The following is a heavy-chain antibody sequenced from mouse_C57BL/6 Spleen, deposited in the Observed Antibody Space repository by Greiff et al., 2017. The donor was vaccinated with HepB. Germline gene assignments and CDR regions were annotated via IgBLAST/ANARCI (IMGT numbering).Heavy chain of an antibody. CDR1: GYAFTNYL. J-gene: IGHJ4*01. Sequence: QVQLQQSGAGLVRPGTSVKVSCKASGYAFTNYLIEWVKQRPGQGLEWIGVINPGSGGTNYNEKFKGKATLTADKSSSTAYMQLSSLTSEDSAVYFCARRYYVYYAMDYWGQGTSVTVSS. D-gene: IGHD1-1*01. V-gene: IGHV1-54*01. CDR3: ARRYYVYYAMDY. CDR2: INPGSGGT.